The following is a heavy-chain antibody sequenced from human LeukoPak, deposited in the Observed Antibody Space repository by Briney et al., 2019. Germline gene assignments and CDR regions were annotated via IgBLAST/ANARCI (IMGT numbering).Heavy chain of an antibody. CDR3: ARGRSRLDY. CDR2: IYHSGST. CDR1: GGSISSGGYS. V-gene: IGHV4-30-2*01. J-gene: IGHJ4*02. Sequence: SETLSLTCAVSGGSISSGGYSWSWIRQPPGKGLEWIGYIYHSGSTYYNPSLKSRVTISADRSKNQFSLKLSSVTAADTAVYYCARGRSRLDYWGQGTLVTVSS. D-gene: IGHD6-19*01.